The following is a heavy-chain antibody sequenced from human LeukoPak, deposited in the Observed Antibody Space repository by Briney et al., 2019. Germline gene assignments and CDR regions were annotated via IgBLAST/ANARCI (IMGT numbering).Heavy chain of an antibody. V-gene: IGHV1-46*01. D-gene: IGHD6-13*01. CDR3: ARGRPAIAAAGTWRYFDY. J-gene: IGHJ4*02. CDR1: GYTFTSYY. CDR2: INSSGGST. Sequence: ASVKVSCKASGYTFTSYYMHWVRQAPGQGLEWMGIINSSGGSTSYAQKFQGRVTMTRETSTSTVYMEVSSLRSEDTAVYYCARGRPAIAAAGTWRYFDYWGQGSLVTVSS.